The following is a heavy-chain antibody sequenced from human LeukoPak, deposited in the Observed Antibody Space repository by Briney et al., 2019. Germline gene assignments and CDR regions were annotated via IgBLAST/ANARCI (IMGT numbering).Heavy chain of an antibody. J-gene: IGHJ6*03. CDR1: GGTFSTYA. Sequence: GSSLKVSCKASGGTFSTYAITWVRQAPGQGLEWMGGIIPIFGTANYAQKFQDRVTITTDASTSTVYMELTSLRSEDTAVYYCARTPQHSYYYYNMDVWGKGTTVTVAS. CDR3: ARTPQHSYYYYNMDV. D-gene: IGHD5-18*01. CDR2: IIPIFGTA. V-gene: IGHV1-69*05.